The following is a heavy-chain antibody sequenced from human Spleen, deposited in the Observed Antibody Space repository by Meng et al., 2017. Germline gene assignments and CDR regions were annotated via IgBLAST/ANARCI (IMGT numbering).Heavy chain of an antibody. CDR3: ARANVDGVAIVY. CDR1: GHNFNEYY. CDR2: INPATGET. D-gene: IGHD3-3*01. V-gene: IGHV1-2*04. Sequence: QVQLEQSGAEVKKPGASVKVSCQASGHNFNEYYKYWVRQAPGQGLEWMGWINPATGETRYAQKFQGWVTMTKDTSISTVYLDLSRLKSDDTAVFYCARANVDGVAIVYWGQGTLVTVSS. J-gene: IGHJ4*02.